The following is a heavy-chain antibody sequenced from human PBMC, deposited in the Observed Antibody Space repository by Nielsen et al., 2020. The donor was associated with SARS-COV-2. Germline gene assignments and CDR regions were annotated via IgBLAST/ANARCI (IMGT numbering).Heavy chain of an antibody. J-gene: IGHJ4*02. D-gene: IGHD3-10*01. Sequence: SETLSLTCAVSGGSISSSNWWSWVRQPPGKGLEWIGEIYHSGNTNYNPSLKSRVTISVDKSKNQFSLKLSSVTAADTAVYYCARDPWFGETKGYFDYWGQGTLVTVSS. V-gene: IGHV4-4*02. CDR1: GGSISSSNW. CDR2: IYHSGNT. CDR3: ARDPWFGETKGYFDY.